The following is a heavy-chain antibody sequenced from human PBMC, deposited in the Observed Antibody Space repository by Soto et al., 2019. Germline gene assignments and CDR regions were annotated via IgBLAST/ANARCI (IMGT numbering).Heavy chain of an antibody. CDR1: GFTFDDYA. V-gene: IGHV3-9*01. Sequence: PGGSLRLSCAASGFTFDDYAMHWVRQAPGRGLEWVSGISWNRGKIGYVDSVKGRFTISKDNAKNSLYLKMNSLRAEDTAVYYCAKGTYDSSGYYTAPEYWGQGTLVTVSS. CDR3: AKGTYDSSGYYTAPEY. J-gene: IGHJ4*02. CDR2: ISWNRGKI. D-gene: IGHD3-22*01.